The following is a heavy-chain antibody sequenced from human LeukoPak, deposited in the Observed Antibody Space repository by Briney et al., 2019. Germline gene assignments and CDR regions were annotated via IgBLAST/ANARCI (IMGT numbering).Heavy chain of an antibody. V-gene: IGHV3-66*01. CDR2: IYSGGST. CDR3: ARAYSEAFDI. Sequence: PGRSLRLSCAASGFTVSSNYMSWVRQAPGKGLEWVSVIYSGGSTYYADSVKGRFTISRDNSKNTLYLQMNSLRAEDTAVYYCARAYSEAFDIWGQGTMVTVSS. D-gene: IGHD6-13*01. CDR1: GFTVSSNY. J-gene: IGHJ3*02.